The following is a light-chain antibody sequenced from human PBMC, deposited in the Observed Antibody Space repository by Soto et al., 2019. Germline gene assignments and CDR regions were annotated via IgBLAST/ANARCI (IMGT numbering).Light chain of an antibody. CDR1: HSVTNW. J-gene: IGKJ1*01. Sequence: DIQMTQSPSILSASVGDRVTITCRASHSVTNWLAWYQQQPGKAPKLLIYDASTLKSGVPSRFSGSGSGTEFTLTISSLQPDDFASYYCQQYDASPWTFGQGTKVEIK. V-gene: IGKV1-5*01. CDR2: DAS. CDR3: QQYDASPWT.